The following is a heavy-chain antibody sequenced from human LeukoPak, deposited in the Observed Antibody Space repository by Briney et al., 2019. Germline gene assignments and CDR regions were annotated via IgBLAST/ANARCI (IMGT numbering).Heavy chain of an antibody. V-gene: IGHV3-21*01. J-gene: IGHJ3*02. CDR1: GFIFSSFS. CDR2: ISTSGGLSSI. D-gene: IGHD3-22*01. CDR3: AREYNSGPKQTDAFDI. Sequence: GGSLRLSCAASGFIFSSFSVNWVRQAPGKGLGWVSSISTSGGLSSIYYADSVKGRFIISRDNAKNTLYLQMNSLRTEDTAVYYCAREYNSGPKQTDAFDIWGQGTMVTVSS.